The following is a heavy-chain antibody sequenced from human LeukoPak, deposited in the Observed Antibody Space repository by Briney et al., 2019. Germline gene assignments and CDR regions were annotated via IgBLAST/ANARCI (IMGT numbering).Heavy chain of an antibody. V-gene: IGHV4-34*01. CDR2: INHGGST. Sequence: SETLSFTCAVYGGSFSGYYWSWIRQPPGKGLEWIGEINHGGSTNYNPSLKSRVTISVDTSKNQFSLKLSSVTAADTAVYYCAQESGYDILTGYYDNWFDPWGQGTLVTVSS. CDR3: AQESGYDILTGYYDNWFDP. CDR1: GGSFSGYY. J-gene: IGHJ5*02. D-gene: IGHD3-9*01.